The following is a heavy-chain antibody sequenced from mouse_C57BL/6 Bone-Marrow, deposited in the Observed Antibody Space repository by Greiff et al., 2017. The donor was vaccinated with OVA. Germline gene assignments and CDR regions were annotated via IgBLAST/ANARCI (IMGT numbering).Heavy chain of an antibody. Sequence: VQLQQSGPGLVAPSQSLSITCTVSGFSLTSYGVSWVRQPPGKGLEWLGVIWGDGSTNYHSALISRLSISKDNSKSQVFLKLNSLQTDDTATYYCAKPYSNYEGVWFAYWGQGTLVTVSA. J-gene: IGHJ3*01. CDR1: GFSLTSYG. V-gene: IGHV2-3*01. CDR3: AKPYSNYEGVWFAY. D-gene: IGHD2-5*01. CDR2: IWGDGST.